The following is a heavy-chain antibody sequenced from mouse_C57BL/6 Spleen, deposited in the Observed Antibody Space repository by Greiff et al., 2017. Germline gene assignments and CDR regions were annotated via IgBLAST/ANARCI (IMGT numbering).Heavy chain of an antibody. CDR3: ARSRDSSGPYAMDY. J-gene: IGHJ4*01. CDR1: GYSFTDYN. Sequence: VQLQQSGPELVKPGASVKISCKASGYSFTDYNMNWVKPSHGKSLEWIGVINPNYGTTSYNQKFKGKATLTVDQSSSTAYMQLNSLTSEDSAVYDCARSRDSSGPYAMDYWGQGTSVTVSS. V-gene: IGHV1-39*01. CDR2: INPNYGTT. D-gene: IGHD3-2*02.